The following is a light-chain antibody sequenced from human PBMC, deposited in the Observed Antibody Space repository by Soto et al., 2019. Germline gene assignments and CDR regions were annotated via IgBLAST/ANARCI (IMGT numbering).Light chain of an antibody. Sequence: AIQLTQSPSSLSASVGDRVTITCRASQGISSALAWYQQKPGKAPKLLIYDASSLESGVPSRFSGSGSGTDFPLTISSLQPEEFATYYCQQFKSYPPITFGQGTRLEIK. J-gene: IGKJ5*01. CDR3: QQFKSYPPIT. CDR1: QGISSA. V-gene: IGKV1-13*02. CDR2: DAS.